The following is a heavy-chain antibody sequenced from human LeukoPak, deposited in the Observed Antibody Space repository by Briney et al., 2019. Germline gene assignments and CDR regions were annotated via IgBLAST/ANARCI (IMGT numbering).Heavy chain of an antibody. D-gene: IGHD6-6*01. Sequence: SQTLSLTCTVSGGSISSGVYYWSWIRQHPGKGLEWIGYIYYSGSTYYNPSLKSRVTISVDTSKNQFSLKLSSVTAADTAVYYCARKGIAARGYFDYWGQGTLVTVSS. V-gene: IGHV4-31*03. CDR3: ARKGIAARGYFDY. CDR1: GGSISSGVYY. J-gene: IGHJ4*02. CDR2: IYYSGST.